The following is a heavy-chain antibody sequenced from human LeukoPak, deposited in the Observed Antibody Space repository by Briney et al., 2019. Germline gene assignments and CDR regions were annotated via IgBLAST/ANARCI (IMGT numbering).Heavy chain of an antibody. D-gene: IGHD6-13*01. V-gene: IGHV3-23*01. CDR2: FSRSATDT. J-gene: IGHJ4*02. Sequence: GGSLRLSCAASGFTFGSYAMSWVRQAPGKGPEWVSTFSRSATDTYYADSVKGRFTIFRDNSENTLYLQMNSLRAEDTAVYYCAKGSLGSWYYFDYWGQGTLVTVSS. CDR3: AKGSLGSWYYFDY. CDR1: GFTFGSYA.